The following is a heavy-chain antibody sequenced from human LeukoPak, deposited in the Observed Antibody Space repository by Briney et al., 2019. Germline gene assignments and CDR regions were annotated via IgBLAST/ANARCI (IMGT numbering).Heavy chain of an antibody. CDR3: AKDIEGYGEHTYNMYV. CDR1: GLTFHDYA. J-gene: IGHJ6*03. Sequence: GMSLTLLCIPCGLTFHDYAMHWVRQAPGKGLECVSGISWNSKNIGYADSVKGRFIISRDNAKNSMYLQMNSLRLEDTALYYCAKDIEGYGEHTYNMYVWGKGTAVTVSS. V-gene: IGHV3-9*01. D-gene: IGHD3-16*01. CDR2: ISWNSKNI.